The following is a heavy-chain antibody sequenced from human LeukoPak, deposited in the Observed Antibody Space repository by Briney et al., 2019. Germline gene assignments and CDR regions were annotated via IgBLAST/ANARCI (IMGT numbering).Heavy chain of an antibody. Sequence: GGSLRLSCAASGFTFSSYAMSWVRQAPGKGLVWVSRINSDGSSTSYADSVKGRFTISRDNAKNTLYLQMNSLRAEDTAVYYCARGSSSPDAFDIWGQGTMVTVSS. J-gene: IGHJ3*02. CDR3: ARGSSSPDAFDI. V-gene: IGHV3-74*01. D-gene: IGHD6-6*01. CDR2: INSDGSST. CDR1: GFTFSSYA.